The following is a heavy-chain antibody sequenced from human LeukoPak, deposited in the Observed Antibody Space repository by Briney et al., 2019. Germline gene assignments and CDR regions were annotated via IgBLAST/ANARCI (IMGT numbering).Heavy chain of an antibody. V-gene: IGHV1-69*06. CDR1: GGTFSSYA. Sequence: SVKVSCKASGGTFSSYAISWVRQAPGQGLEWMGGIIPIFGTANYAQKFQGRVTITADKSTSTAYMELSSLRSEDTAVYYCACQIEVGATHRGFYYYMDVWGKGTTVTISS. CDR2: IIPIFGTA. D-gene: IGHD1-26*01. J-gene: IGHJ6*03. CDR3: ACQIEVGATHRGFYYYMDV.